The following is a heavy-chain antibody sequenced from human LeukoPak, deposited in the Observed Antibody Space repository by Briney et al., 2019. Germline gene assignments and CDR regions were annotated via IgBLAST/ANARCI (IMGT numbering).Heavy chain of an antibody. J-gene: IGHJ4*02. CDR3: TRGTDGLWDF. CDR2: ISSSSDYI. V-gene: IGHV3-21*01. CDR1: GLTSTGYS. Sequence: GGSLRLSCVVSGLTSTGYSMTWVRQAPGKGLEWVSSISSSSDYILYADSVKGRFTISRDNAENSLYLQMNSLRAEDTAVYYCTRGTDGLWDFWGQGTLVTVSS. D-gene: IGHD2-8*01.